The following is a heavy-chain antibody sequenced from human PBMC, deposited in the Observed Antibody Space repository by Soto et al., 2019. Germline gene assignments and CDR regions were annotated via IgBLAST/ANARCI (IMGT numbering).Heavy chain of an antibody. V-gene: IGHV4-34*01. CDR1: GGSFSGYY. Sequence: SETLSLTCAVYGGSFSGYYWSWIRQPPGKGLEWIGEINHSGSTNYNPSLKSRVTISVDTSKNQFSLKLSSVTAADTAVYYCARQGFGGYYMDVWGKGTTVTVSS. J-gene: IGHJ6*03. D-gene: IGHD3-16*01. CDR2: INHSGST. CDR3: ARQGFGGYYMDV.